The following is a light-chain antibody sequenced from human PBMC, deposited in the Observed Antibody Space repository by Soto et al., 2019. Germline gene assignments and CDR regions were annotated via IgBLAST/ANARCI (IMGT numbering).Light chain of an antibody. V-gene: IGKV3-15*01. Sequence: EIVMTQSPATLSVSQGERATLSCRASHSVSTRLAWYQQKPGQAPRLLIYDASTRATGLPARFSGSGSGTDFTLTISSLQSEDFAVYYCQHYTNWPLTFGGGTKVEIK. CDR1: HSVSTR. CDR2: DAS. CDR3: QHYTNWPLT. J-gene: IGKJ4*01.